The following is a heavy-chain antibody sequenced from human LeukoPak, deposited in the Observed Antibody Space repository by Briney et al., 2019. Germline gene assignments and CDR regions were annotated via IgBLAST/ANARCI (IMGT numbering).Heavy chain of an antibody. CDR1: GYTFTSYD. Sequence: ASVKVSCKASGYTFTSYDINWVRQATGQGLEWMGWMNPNSGNTGYAQKLQGRVTMTRNTSISTAYMELSSLRSEDTAVYYCARGRYCSGGSCYSDAFDIWGQGTMVTVSS. CDR2: MNPNSGNT. D-gene: IGHD2-15*01. CDR3: ARGRYCSGGSCYSDAFDI. V-gene: IGHV1-8*01. J-gene: IGHJ3*02.